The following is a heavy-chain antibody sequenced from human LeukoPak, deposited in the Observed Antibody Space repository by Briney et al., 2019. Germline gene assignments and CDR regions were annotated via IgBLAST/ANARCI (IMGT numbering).Heavy chain of an antibody. J-gene: IGHJ4*02. Sequence: GESLKISCKGSGYSFTSYWIGWVRQMPGKGVEWMGIIYHGDSDTRYSPSFQGQVTISADKSIRTAYLQWSSLKASDTAMYYCARLITFGGVIVTLDYWGQGTLVTISS. D-gene: IGHD3-16*02. CDR1: GYSFTSYW. V-gene: IGHV5-51*01. CDR2: IYHGDSDT. CDR3: ARLITFGGVIVTLDY.